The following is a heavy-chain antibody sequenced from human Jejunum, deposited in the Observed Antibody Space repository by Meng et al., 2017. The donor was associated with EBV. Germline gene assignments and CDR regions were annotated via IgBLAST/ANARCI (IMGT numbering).Heavy chain of an antibody. V-gene: IGHV1-8*01. Sequence: QGKLVQSGAEVKKPGASVKVSCKASGYTFTTHHINWVRQATGQGLEYMGWMSPDNGDTGYAQNFQGRLTMTRDTSISTAYMELSSLTSDDTAVYYCARGDGYNLYWGQGTLVTVSS. CDR3: ARGDGYNLY. D-gene: IGHD5-24*01. CDR2: MSPDNGDT. CDR1: GYTFTTHH. J-gene: IGHJ4*02.